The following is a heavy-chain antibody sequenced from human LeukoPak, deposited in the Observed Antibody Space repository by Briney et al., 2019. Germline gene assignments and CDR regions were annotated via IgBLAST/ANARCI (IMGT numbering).Heavy chain of an antibody. J-gene: IGHJ4*02. CDR2: IIPIFGTA. CDR1: GGTFSSYA. V-gene: IGHV1-69*06. Sequence: SVKVSRKASGGTFSSYAISWVRQAPGQGLEWMGGIIPIFGTANYAQKFQGRVTITADKSTSTAYMELSSLRSEDTAVYYCAGSDIVATGGVDYWGQGTLVTVSS. D-gene: IGHD5-12*01. CDR3: AGSDIVATGGVDY.